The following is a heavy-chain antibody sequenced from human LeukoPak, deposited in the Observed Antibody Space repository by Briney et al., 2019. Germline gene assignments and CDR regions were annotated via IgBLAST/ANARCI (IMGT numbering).Heavy chain of an antibody. CDR1: GYTFTGYY. CDR2: INTDSGNP. CDR3: AREILRFDI. J-gene: IGHJ3*02. Sequence: GASVKVSCKASGYTFTGYYIHWVRQAPGQGLEWMGWINTDSGNPTYAQGFTGRFVFSLDSSVSTAYLQISNLMPEDTAKYYCAREILRFDIWGQGTMVIVSS. V-gene: IGHV7-4-1*02.